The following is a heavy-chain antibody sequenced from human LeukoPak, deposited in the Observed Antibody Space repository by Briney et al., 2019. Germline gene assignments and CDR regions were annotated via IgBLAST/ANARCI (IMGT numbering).Heavy chain of an antibody. V-gene: IGHV3-23*01. CDR3: AKDRYGSSWNDAFDI. J-gene: IGHJ3*02. CDR2: ISGSGDST. D-gene: IGHD6-13*01. CDR1: GFTFSSYA. Sequence: GGSLRLSCAASGFTFSSYAMSWDRQAPGKGLEWVSGISGSGDSTYYADSVKGRFTISRDNSKNTLYLQMNDLRAEDTAVYYCAKDRYGSSWNDAFDIWGQGTMVTVSS.